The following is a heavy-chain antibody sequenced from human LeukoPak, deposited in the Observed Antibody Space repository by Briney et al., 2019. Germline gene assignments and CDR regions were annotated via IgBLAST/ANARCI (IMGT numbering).Heavy chain of an antibody. D-gene: IGHD2-2*01. CDR2: IDPSDSYT. CDR1: GYSFTSYW. CDR3: ARQVVVVPAAYYYYYGMDV. Sequence: PGESLKISCKGSGYSFTSYWISWVRQMPGKGLEWMGRIDPSDSYTNYSPSFQGHVTISADKSISTAYLQWSSLKASGTAMYYCARQVVVVPAAYYYYYGMDVWGQGTTVTVSS. J-gene: IGHJ6*02. V-gene: IGHV5-10-1*01.